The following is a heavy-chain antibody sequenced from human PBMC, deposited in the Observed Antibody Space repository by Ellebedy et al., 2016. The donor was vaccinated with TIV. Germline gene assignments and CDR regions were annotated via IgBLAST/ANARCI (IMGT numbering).Heavy chain of an antibody. D-gene: IGHD3-22*01. CDR1: GFTFSSYG. J-gene: IGHJ4*02. V-gene: IGHV3-33*08. Sequence: GESLKISCAASGFTFSSYGMHWVRQAPGKGLEWVAVIWYDGSNKYYADSVKGRFTISRDNSKNTLYLQMNSLRAEDTAVYYCARDGSSGYSGADYWGQGTLVTVSS. CDR3: ARDGSSGYSGADY. CDR2: IWYDGSNK.